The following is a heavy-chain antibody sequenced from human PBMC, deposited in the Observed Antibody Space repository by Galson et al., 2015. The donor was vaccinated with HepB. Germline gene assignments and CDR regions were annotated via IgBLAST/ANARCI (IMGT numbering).Heavy chain of an antibody. CDR2: IYYSGST. J-gene: IGHJ6*02. D-gene: IGHD1-14*01. CDR3: ARHSHDRIRYYYGMDV. Sequence: ETLSLTCTVSGGSISSNSYYWGWIRQPPGKGLEWIGSIYYSGSTYYNPSLKSRVTISVDTSKNQFSLKLSSVTAADTAVYYCARHSHDRIRYYYGMDVWGQGTTVTVSS. CDR1: GGSISSNSYY. V-gene: IGHV4-39*01.